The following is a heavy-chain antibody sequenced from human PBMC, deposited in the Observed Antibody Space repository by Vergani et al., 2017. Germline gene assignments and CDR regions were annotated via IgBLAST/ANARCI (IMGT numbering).Heavy chain of an antibody. J-gene: IGHJ6*02. CDR1: GGTFSSYA. CDR3: ARENXEILTGYKISYYYYGMDV. CDR2: IIPILGIA. Sequence: QVQLVQSGAEVKKPGSSVKVSCKASGGTFSSYAISWVRQAPGQGLEWMGRIIPILGIANYAQKFQGRVTITADKSTSTAYMELSSLRSEATAVYYCARENXEILTGYKISYYYYGMDVWGQGTTVTVSS. D-gene: IGHD3-9*01. V-gene: IGHV1-69*04.